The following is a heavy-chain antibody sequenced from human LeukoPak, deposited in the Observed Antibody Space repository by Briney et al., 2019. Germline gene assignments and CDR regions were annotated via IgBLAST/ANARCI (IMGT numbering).Heavy chain of an antibody. Sequence: GGSLRLSCAASGFTFSSYWMSWVRQAPGKGLEWVANIKQDGSEKYYVDSVKGRFTISRDNAKNSLYLQMNSLRVEDTAVYYCARGTYYYDISGYYFYYWGQGTLVTVSS. CDR3: ARGTYYYDISGYYFYY. V-gene: IGHV3-7*01. J-gene: IGHJ4*02. D-gene: IGHD3-22*01. CDR2: IKQDGSEK. CDR1: GFTFSSYW.